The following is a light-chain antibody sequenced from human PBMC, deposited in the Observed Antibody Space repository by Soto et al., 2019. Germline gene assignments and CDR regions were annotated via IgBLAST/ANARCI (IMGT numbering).Light chain of an antibody. V-gene: IGKV3-11*01. CDR2: DGS. J-gene: IGKJ5*01. Sequence: EIVLTQSAATLSLSPGERATLSCRASQSIGGYLAWYQQKPGQAPRVLIYDGSNRATGIPVRFRGSGFGKDFNFTISSLEAEDFSVYYCPQRRYLLINVGQRARLEIK. CDR3: PQRRYLLIN. CDR1: QSIGGY.